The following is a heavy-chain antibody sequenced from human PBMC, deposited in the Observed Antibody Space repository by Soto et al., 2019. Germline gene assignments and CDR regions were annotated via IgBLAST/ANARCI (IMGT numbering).Heavy chain of an antibody. Sequence: ASVKVSCKASGGTFSSYAISWVLQAPGQGLEWMGGVIPIFGTANYAQKFQGRVTITADESTSTAYMELSSLRAEDTAVYYCARSGDYYYGMDVWGQGTTVTVSS. CDR2: VIPIFGTA. CDR3: ARSGDYYYGMDV. CDR1: GGTFSSYA. V-gene: IGHV1-69*13. D-gene: IGHD4-17*01. J-gene: IGHJ6*02.